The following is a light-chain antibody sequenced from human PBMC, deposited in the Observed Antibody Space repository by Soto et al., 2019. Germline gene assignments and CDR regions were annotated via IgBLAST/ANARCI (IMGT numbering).Light chain of an antibody. J-gene: IGKJ1*01. CDR1: QSVSSY. CDR2: EAS. CDR3: QQYNIWPPWT. V-gene: IGKV3-11*01. Sequence: EIVLTQSPATLSLSPGERATLSCSASQSVSSYLAWYQQRPGQAPRLLISEASNRATGIPARFSGSGSGTEFTLTISSLQSEDFAVYYCQQYNIWPPWTFGQGTKVDIK.